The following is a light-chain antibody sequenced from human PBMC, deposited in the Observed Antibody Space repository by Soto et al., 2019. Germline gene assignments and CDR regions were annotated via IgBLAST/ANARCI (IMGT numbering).Light chain of an antibody. Sequence: QSALTQPASVSGSPGQSITISCTGTSSDVGGYKYVSWYQQHPGKAPKVIIYDVSNRPSGVSNRFSGSKSGNTASLTISGFQVEDEADYYCSSYTSSSTRVVFGGGTKLTVL. CDR3: SSYTSSSTRVV. V-gene: IGLV2-14*03. CDR2: DVS. CDR1: SSDVGGYKY. J-gene: IGLJ2*01.